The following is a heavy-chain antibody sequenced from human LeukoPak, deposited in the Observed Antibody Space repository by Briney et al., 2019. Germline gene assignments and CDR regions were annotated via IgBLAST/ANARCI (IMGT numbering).Heavy chain of an antibody. CDR1: GFTFSDYS. Sequence: GGSLRLSCAASGFTFSDYSMNWVRQAPGKGLEWVSSISSSSSYIYYADSMKGRLTISRDNAKNSLYLQMDSLRAEDTAVYYCARLGPYIGDLTDYGMDVWGQGTTVTVSS. J-gene: IGHJ6*02. D-gene: IGHD3-10*01. V-gene: IGHV3-21*01. CDR3: ARLGPYIGDLTDYGMDV. CDR2: ISSSSSYI.